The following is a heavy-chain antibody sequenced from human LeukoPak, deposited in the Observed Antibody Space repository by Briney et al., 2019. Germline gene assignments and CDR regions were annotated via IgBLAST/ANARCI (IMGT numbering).Heavy chain of an antibody. V-gene: IGHV4-59*01. CDR2: IYYSGST. D-gene: IGHD3-22*01. CDR1: GGSISNSY. Sequence: SETLSLTCTVSGGSISNSYWSWIRQPPGKGLEWIGYIYYSGSTNYNPSLKSRVTISVDTSKNQFSLKLSSVTAADTAVYYCARVAYSSGYYYFDYWGQGTLVTVSS. CDR3: ARVAYSSGYYYFDY. J-gene: IGHJ4*02.